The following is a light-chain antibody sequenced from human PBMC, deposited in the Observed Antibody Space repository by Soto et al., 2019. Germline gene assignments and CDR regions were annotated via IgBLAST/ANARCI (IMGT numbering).Light chain of an antibody. CDR1: QSVSHNY. Sequence: EIVLTQSPGTLSLSPGERATLSCRASQSVSHNYLAWYQQKPGQSPTLLIYGASSRATGIPDRFSGSGSGTDFILTISRLEPEDFAVYYCQQYDRSWTFGQGNKVDIK. J-gene: IGKJ1*01. V-gene: IGKV3-20*01. CDR3: QQYDRSWT. CDR2: GAS.